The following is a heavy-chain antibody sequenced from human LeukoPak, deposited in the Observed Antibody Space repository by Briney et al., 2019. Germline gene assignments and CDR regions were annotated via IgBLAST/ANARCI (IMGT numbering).Heavy chain of an antibody. CDR3: ARDALLYDSSGYYGY. J-gene: IGHJ4*02. V-gene: IGHV3-48*01. D-gene: IGHD3-22*01. Sequence: PGGSLRLSCAASGFTFSSYSMNWVRQAPGKGLEWVSYISSSSSTIYYADSVKGRFTISRDNAKNSLYLQMNSLRAEDTAVYYCARDALLYDSSGYYGYWGQGTLVTVSS. CDR1: GFTFSSYS. CDR2: ISSSSSTI.